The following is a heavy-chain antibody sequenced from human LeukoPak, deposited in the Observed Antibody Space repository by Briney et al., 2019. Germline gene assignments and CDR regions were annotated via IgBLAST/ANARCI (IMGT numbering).Heavy chain of an antibody. D-gene: IGHD1-26*01. Sequence: GGSLRLSCTASGLTFSAYSMNWVRQAPGKGLQWVSSISSSTVYMSYADSVKGRFTISRDNAQNSLYLQMNSLRAEDTAVYYCARSSIAGSHDYWGQGSLVTVSS. CDR2: ISSSTVYM. CDR3: ARSSIAGSHDY. J-gene: IGHJ4*02. V-gene: IGHV3-21*01. CDR1: GLTFSAYS.